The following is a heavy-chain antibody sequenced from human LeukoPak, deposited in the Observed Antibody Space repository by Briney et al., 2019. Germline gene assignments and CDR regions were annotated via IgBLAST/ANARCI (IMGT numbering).Heavy chain of an antibody. V-gene: IGHV3-30*02. Sequence: GGSLRLSCAASGFTFSSYGMHWVRQAPGKGLEWVAFIRYDGSNKYYADSVKGRFTISRDNSKNTLYLQMNSLRAENTAVYYCAKDRVGYCTNGVCYEFEFDYWGQGTLVTVSP. CDR1: GFTFSSYG. D-gene: IGHD2-8*01. CDR2: IRYDGSNK. J-gene: IGHJ4*02. CDR3: AKDRVGYCTNGVCYEFEFDY.